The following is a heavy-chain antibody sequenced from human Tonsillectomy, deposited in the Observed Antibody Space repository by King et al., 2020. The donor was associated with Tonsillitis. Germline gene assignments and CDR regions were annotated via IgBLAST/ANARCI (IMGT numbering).Heavy chain of an antibody. CDR3: ARPDSSTVFGVQMGGPLLD. Sequence: QLVQSGPELKKPGESLKISCQASGYVFTTYWIAWVRQMPGKGLEGLGIIYPGDFDTTYNPSFRCQVTISVDESVSTAYLQWNNLKASDTGIYYCARPDSSTVFGVQMGGPLLDWGQGTLVSVSS. J-gene: IGHJ4*02. D-gene: IGHD3-3*01. V-gene: IGHV5-51*01. CDR2: IYPGDFDT. CDR1: GYVFTTYW.